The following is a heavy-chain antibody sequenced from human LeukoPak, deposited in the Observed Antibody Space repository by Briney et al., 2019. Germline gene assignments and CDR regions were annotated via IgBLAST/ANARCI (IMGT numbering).Heavy chain of an antibody. J-gene: IGHJ4*02. Sequence: SETLSLTCSVSGGSITNYYWSWIRQPPGKGLEWLGYSYHDGYTNYNPSLNSRVTISVDTSKNQFSLKLSSVTAADTAVYYCARESFGYYYDSSGYPWGYFDYWGQGTLVTVSS. CDR1: GGSITNYY. D-gene: IGHD3-22*01. V-gene: IGHV4-59*12. CDR3: ARESFGYYYDSSGYPWGYFDY. CDR2: SYHDGYT.